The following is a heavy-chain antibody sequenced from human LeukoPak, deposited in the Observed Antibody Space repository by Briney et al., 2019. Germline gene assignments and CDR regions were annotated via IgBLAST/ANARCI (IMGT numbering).Heavy chain of an antibody. J-gene: IGHJ4*02. CDR3: ARERSSWYYLDY. CDR2: TYYRSQWYY. CDR1: VDSVSSNIAT. D-gene: IGHD6-13*01. Sequence: WQTLSLTCVISVDSVSSNIATCNWIRQSPSRGLEWLGRTYYRSQWYYDYAVSVRSRITINPDTSKNQFSLQLSSVTPEDTAVYFCARERSSWYYLDYWGQGMLVTVSS. V-gene: IGHV6-1*01.